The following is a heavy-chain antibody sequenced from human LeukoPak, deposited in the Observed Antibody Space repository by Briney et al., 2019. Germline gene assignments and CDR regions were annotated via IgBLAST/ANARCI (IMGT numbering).Heavy chain of an antibody. CDR2: ISGSGGST. J-gene: IGHJ4*02. D-gene: IGHD3-10*01. V-gene: IGHV3-23*01. CDR3: AKYYYGSGSSDFDY. Sequence: GGSXRXSXAXXGFXFXSYAMSWVRQAPGKGLEWVSAISGSGGSTYYADSVKGRFTISRDNSKNTLDLQMNSLRAEDTAVYYCAKYYYGSGSSDFDYWGQGTLVTVSS. CDR1: GFXFXSYA.